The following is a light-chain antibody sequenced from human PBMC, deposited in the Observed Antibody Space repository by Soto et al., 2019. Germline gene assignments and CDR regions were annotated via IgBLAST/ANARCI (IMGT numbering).Light chain of an antibody. J-gene: IGLJ3*02. Sequence: QSVLTQPRSVSGSPGQSVTISCTGTSSDVGAYNYVSWYQHHPGKAPKVMIYDVSERPSGVPDRFSGSKSDNKASLTISGLQAEDEVDYYCCSYAGSYSWVFGGGTKLTVL. V-gene: IGLV2-11*01. CDR3: CSYAGSYSWV. CDR2: DVS. CDR1: SSDVGAYNY.